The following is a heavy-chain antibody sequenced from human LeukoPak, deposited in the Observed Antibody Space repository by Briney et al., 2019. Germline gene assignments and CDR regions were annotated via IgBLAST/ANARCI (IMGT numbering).Heavy chain of an antibody. V-gene: IGHV1-69*01. CDR1: GGTFSSYA. Sequence: GASVKVSCKASGGTFSSYAISWVRQAPGQGLEWMGGIIPIFGTANYAQKFQGRVTITADESTSTAYMELSSLRSEDTAVYYCASEKSLGDFWSGYSEYWGQGTLVTVSS. CDR3: ASEKSLGDFWSGYSEY. D-gene: IGHD3-3*01. J-gene: IGHJ4*02. CDR2: IIPIFGTA.